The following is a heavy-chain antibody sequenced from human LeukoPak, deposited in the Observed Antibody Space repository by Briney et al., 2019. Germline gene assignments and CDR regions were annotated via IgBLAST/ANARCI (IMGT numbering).Heavy chain of an antibody. D-gene: IGHD6-19*01. J-gene: IGHJ4*02. V-gene: IGHV3-30-3*01. CDR3: ARSIQWLVAY. Sequence: GGSLRLSCAASGFTFSSYAMHWVRQAPGKGLEWVAVILYDGSNKYYADSVKGRFTISRDNSKNTLYLQMNSLRAEDTAVYYCARSIQWLVAYWGQGTLVTVSS. CDR1: GFTFSSYA. CDR2: ILYDGSNK.